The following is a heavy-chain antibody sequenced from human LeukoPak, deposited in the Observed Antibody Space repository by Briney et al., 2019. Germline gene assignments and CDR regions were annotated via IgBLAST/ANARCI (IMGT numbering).Heavy chain of an antibody. CDR3: ARGIRWSSTSLWFDP. V-gene: IGHV4-31*03. J-gene: IGHJ5*02. CDR1: GGSISSGGYY. CDR2: IYYSGST. D-gene: IGHD2-2*01. Sequence: SQTLSLTCTVSGGSISSGGYYWSWIRQHPGKGLEWIGYIYYSGSTYYNPSLKSRVTISVDTSKNQFSLKLSSVTAADTAVYYCARGIRWSSTSLWFDPWGQGTLVTVSS.